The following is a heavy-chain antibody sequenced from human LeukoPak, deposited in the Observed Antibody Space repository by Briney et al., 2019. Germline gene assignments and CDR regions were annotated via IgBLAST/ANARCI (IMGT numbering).Heavy chain of an antibody. CDR1: GGSISSFY. Sequence: SETLSLTCSVSGGSISSFYWNWIRQPPGKGLEWVGYVFYSGNTNYNPSLGSRVNISEDTSKNQFSLNLNSLTAADTAVYYCARGLPGRDVFDVWGQGTVVTVSS. CDR3: ARGLPGRDVFDV. CDR2: VFYSGNT. D-gene: IGHD3-16*01. J-gene: IGHJ3*01. V-gene: IGHV4-59*13.